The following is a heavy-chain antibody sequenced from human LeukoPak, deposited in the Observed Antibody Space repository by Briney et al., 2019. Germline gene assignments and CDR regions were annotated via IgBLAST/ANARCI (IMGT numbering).Heavy chain of an antibody. J-gene: IGHJ3*02. V-gene: IGHV4-59*08. CDR2: IYYIGST. Sequence: PSETLSLTCPVSGGSIISYYWSWIRQPPGKGLEWIGYIYYIGSTNYNPSLKSRVTISVDTSKNQFSLKLSSATAAYTAVYYCARNEAQDAFDIWGQGTMVTVSS. CDR1: GGSIISYY. CDR3: ARNEAQDAFDI.